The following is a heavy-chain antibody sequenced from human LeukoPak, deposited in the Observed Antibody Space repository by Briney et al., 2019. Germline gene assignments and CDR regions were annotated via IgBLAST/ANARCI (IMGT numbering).Heavy chain of an antibody. Sequence: ASVKVSCKASGYTFTGYYMHWVRQAPGQGLEWMGWINPNSGGTNYAQKFQGRVTMTRDTSISTAYMELSRLRSADTAVYYCARVDPEYCSGGSCYHDAFDIWGQGTMVTVSS. D-gene: IGHD2-15*01. J-gene: IGHJ3*02. V-gene: IGHV1-2*02. CDR3: ARVDPEYCSGGSCYHDAFDI. CDR1: GYTFTGYY. CDR2: INPNSGGT.